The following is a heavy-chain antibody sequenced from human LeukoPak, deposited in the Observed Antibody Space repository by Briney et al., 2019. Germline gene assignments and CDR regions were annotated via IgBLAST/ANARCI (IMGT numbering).Heavy chain of an antibody. J-gene: IGHJ4*02. V-gene: IGHV1-69*13. Sequence: GASVKVSCKASGGTFSSYAISWVRQAPGQGLEWMGGIIPIFGTANYAQKFQGRVTITADESTSTAYMELSSLRSEDTAVYYCARDRGYSGYQLFDYWGQGTLVTVSS. CDR3: ARDRGYSGYQLFDY. D-gene: IGHD5-12*01. CDR2: IIPIFGTA. CDR1: GGTFSSYA.